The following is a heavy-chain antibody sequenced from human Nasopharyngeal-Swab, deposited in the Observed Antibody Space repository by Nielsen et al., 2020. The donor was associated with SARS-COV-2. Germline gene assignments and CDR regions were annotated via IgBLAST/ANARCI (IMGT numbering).Heavy chain of an antibody. V-gene: IGHV3-11*05. Sequence: GESLKISCAASGFTFSDYYMSWIRQAPGKGLEWVSYISSSSSYTNYADSVEGRFTISRDNAKNSLYLQMNSLRAEDTAVYYCARDRGLTMVRGVIKDWGQGTLVTVSS. D-gene: IGHD3-10*01. CDR2: ISSSSSYT. CDR3: ARDRGLTMVRGVIKD. CDR1: GFTFSDYY. J-gene: IGHJ4*02.